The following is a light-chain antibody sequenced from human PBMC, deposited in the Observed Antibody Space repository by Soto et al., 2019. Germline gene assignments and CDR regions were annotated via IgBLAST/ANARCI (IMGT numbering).Light chain of an antibody. CDR2: DAS. V-gene: IGKV3-11*01. J-gene: IGKJ4*01. CDR1: QTISSH. Sequence: EIVLTQSPATLSLSPGERATLSCRASQTISSHLAWYQQKPGQAPRLLMYDASNRATGIPARFSGSGSGTDFTRIISSLEPEDSAVYYCQQRSNWPLTFGGGTKVEIK. CDR3: QQRSNWPLT.